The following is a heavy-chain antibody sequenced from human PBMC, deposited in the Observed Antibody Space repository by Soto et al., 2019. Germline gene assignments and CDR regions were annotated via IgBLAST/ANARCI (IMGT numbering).Heavy chain of an antibody. V-gene: IGHV3-64*01. J-gene: IGHJ4*02. Sequence: GGSLRLSCAASGFTFSSYDMHWVRQAPGKGLEYVSSISSNGGTTYYGNSLKGRFTISRDNSKNTLYLQMGSLRAEDMAVYYCVRRVSGNYDYWGQGTLVTVSS. D-gene: IGHD1-7*01. CDR1: GFTFSSYD. CDR3: VRRVSGNYDY. CDR2: ISSNGGTT.